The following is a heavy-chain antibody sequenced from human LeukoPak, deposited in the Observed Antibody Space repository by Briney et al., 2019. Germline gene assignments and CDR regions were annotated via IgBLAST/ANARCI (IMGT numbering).Heavy chain of an antibody. D-gene: IGHD6-13*01. CDR1: GFTVSSNY. CDR3: AREVAAAGTLDY. Sequence: GSLRLSCAASGFTVSSNYMSWVRQAPGKGLEWVSVIYSGGSTYYADSVKGRFTISRDNSKNTLYLQMNSLRAEDTAVYYCAREVAAAGTLDYWGQGTLVTVSS. V-gene: IGHV3-53*01. J-gene: IGHJ4*02. CDR2: IYSGGST.